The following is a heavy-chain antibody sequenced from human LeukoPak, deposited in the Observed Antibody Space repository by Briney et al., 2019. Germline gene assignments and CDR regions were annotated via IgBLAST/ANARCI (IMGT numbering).Heavy chain of an antibody. CDR1: GFTFSSYS. J-gene: IGHJ4*02. CDR3: ARLRYQLLYYFDY. CDR2: ISSSSNFI. D-gene: IGHD2-2*02. Sequence: PGGSLRLSCAASGFTFSSYSMNWVRQAPGKGLEWVSSISSSSNFIYYADSMRGRFTISRDNAKNSLYLQMNSLRAEDTAVYYCARLRYQLLYYFDYWGQGTLVTVSS. V-gene: IGHV3-21*01.